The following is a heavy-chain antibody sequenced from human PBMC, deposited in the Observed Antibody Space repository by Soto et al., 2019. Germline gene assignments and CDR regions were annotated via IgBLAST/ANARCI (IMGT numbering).Heavy chain of an antibody. J-gene: IGHJ4*02. V-gene: IGHV1-46*01. Sequence: ASVTVSCKASGYIFTNHYIHWVRQAPGQGLEWMGIINPSGGSTNYLQKFQGRITMTRDTSTSTVYMELSSLRSEDTAVYFCARADYYDSSGFYYDCWGQGSLVTVS. CDR1: GYIFTNHY. D-gene: IGHD3-22*01. CDR3: ARADYYDSSGFYYDC. CDR2: INPSGGST.